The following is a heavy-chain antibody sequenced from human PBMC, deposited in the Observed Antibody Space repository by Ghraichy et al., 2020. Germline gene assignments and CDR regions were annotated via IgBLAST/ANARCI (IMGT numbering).Heavy chain of an antibody. CDR3: SRALRSRDYYNFDAFDI. CDR2: IYNVGTI. V-gene: IGHV3-66*02. Sequence: GGSLRLSCAVSGFTVSDSHMSWVRRAPGKGLEGVPIIYNVGTISYADSVRGRFTIARDSSRNTVYLQVNSLRTEETAVYYCSRALRSRDYYNFDAFDIWGQGTMVTVSS. D-gene: IGHD3-10*01. J-gene: IGHJ3*02. CDR1: GFTVSDSH.